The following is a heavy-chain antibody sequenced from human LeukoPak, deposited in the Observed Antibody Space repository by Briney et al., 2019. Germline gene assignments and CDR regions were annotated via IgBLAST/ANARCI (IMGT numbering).Heavy chain of an antibody. CDR1: GYTFTSYG. V-gene: IGHV1-18*01. CDR2: ISAYNGNT. J-gene: IGHJ4*02. CDR3: AGTGRTNLVTPEFY. D-gene: IGHD4-23*01. Sequence: GASVKVSCKASGYTFTSYGISWVRQAPGQGLEWMGWISAYNGNTNYAQKLQGRVTMTTDTSTSTAYMELRSLRSEDTAVYYCAGTGRTNLVTPEFYWGQGTLVTVSS.